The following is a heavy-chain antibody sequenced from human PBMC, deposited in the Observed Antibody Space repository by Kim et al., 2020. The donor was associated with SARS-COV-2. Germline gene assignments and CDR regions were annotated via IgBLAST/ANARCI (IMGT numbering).Heavy chain of an antibody. D-gene: IGHD6-13*01. V-gene: IGHV4-59*01. CDR2: IYYSGST. CDR1: GGSISSYY. CDR3: ARGGAAAGLFDY. Sequence: SETLSLTCTVSGGSISSYYWSWIRQPPGKGLEWIGYIYYSGSTNYNPSLKSRVTISVDTSKNQFSLKLSSVTAADTAVYYCARGGAAAGLFDYWGQGTLV. J-gene: IGHJ4*02.